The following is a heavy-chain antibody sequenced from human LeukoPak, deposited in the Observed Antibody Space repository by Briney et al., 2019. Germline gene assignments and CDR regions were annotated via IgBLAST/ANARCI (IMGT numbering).Heavy chain of an antibody. CDR3: ARVGLRFLEWFLNWFDP. CDR1: GYTFTGYY. J-gene: IGHJ5*02. D-gene: IGHD3-3*01. CDR2: INPNSGGT. Sequence: ASVKVSCKASGYTFTGYYMHWVRQAPGQGFEWMGWINPNSGGTNYAQKLQGRVTMTTDTSTSTAYMELRSLRSDDTAVYYCARVGLRFLEWFLNWFDPWGQGTLVTVSS. V-gene: IGHV1-2*02.